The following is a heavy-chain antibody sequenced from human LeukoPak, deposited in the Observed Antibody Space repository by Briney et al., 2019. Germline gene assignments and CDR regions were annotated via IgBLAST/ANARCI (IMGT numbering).Heavy chain of an antibody. CDR2: IYYSGST. Sequence: SETLSLTCTVSGGSISSYYWSWIRQPPGKGLEWIGYIYYSGSTNYNPSLKSRVTISVDTSRNQFSLKLSSVTAADTAVYYCALSYGSVASPLDYWGQGTLVTVSS. D-gene: IGHD3-10*01. J-gene: IGHJ4*02. CDR1: GGSISSYY. CDR3: ALSYGSVASPLDY. V-gene: IGHV4-59*08.